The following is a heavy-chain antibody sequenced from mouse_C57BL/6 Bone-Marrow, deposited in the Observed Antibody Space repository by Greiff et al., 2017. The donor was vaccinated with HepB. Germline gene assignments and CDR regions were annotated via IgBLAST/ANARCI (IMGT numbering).Heavy chain of an antibody. CDR1: GFTFSDYY. D-gene: IGHD2-4*01. CDR3: ARRAITTEGYYAMDY. J-gene: IGHJ4*01. V-gene: IGHV5-12*01. CDR2: ISNGGGST. Sequence: DVMLVESGGGLVQPGGSLKLSCAASGFTFSDYYMYWVRQTPEKRLEWVAYISNGGGSTYYPDTVKGRFTISRDNAKNTLYLQMSRLKSEDTAMYYCARRAITTEGYYAMDYWGQGTSVTVSS.